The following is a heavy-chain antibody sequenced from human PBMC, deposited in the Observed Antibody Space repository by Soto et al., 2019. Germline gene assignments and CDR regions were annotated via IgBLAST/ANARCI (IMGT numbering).Heavy chain of an antibody. J-gene: IGHJ6*02. D-gene: IGHD4-4*01. CDR2: INHSGST. V-gene: IGHV4-34*01. Sequence: SETLSLTCAVYGGSFSGYYWSWIRQPPGKGLEWIGEINHSGSTNYNPSLKSPVTISVDTSKNQFSLKLSSVTAADTAVHYCARGRKGVTTVRFYYYYGMDVWGQGTTVTVSS. CDR3: ARGRKGVTTVRFYYYYGMDV. CDR1: GGSFSGYY.